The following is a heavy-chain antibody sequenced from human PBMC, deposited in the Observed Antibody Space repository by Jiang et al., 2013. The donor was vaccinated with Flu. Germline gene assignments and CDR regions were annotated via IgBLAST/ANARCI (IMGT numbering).Heavy chain of an antibody. J-gene: IGHJ5*02. Sequence: QLLESGGGLVKPGGSLRLSCAASGFIFSDYYMSWIRQAPGKGLEWLSYISNTGSTTYYAASVRGRFTISRDNAKNSLYLQMNSLRGEDTAVYYCATDDYYDSSGPTGSWGQGTLVTVSS. V-gene: IGHV3-11*04. CDR2: ISNTGSTT. CDR3: ATDDYYDSSGPTGS. D-gene: IGHD3-22*01. CDR1: GFIFSDYY.